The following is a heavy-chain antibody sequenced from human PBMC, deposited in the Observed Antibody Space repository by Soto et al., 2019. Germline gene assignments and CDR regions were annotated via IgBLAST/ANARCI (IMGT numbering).Heavy chain of an antibody. CDR1: GFRISDYW. CDR2: IDQDGGTK. CDR3: ARAIGAAGGR. J-gene: IGHJ3*01. D-gene: IGHD6-13*01. Sequence: EVQLAESGGGWVQPGGSLRLSCTASGFRISDYWMTWVRQAPGKGLEWVANIDQDGGTKYYVGSVEGRFTISRDNAKNSVFLQMNSLSAEDTALYYCARAIGAAGGRWGKGTMVPVSS. V-gene: IGHV3-7*04.